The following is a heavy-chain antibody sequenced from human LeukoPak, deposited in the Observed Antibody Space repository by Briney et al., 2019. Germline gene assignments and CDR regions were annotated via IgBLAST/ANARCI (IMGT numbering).Heavy chain of an antibody. V-gene: IGHV3-11*01. CDR3: ARRRDFIDY. CDR2: SSSSGSTI. D-gene: IGHD3/OR15-3a*01. CDR1: GFTLGDYY. Sequence: GGSLRLSCAASGFTLGDYYMSWIRQAPGKGLEWVSYSSSSGSTIYYADSVKGRFAISRDNAKNSLYLQMNSLRAEDTAVYYCARRRDFIDYWGQGTLVTVSS. J-gene: IGHJ4*02.